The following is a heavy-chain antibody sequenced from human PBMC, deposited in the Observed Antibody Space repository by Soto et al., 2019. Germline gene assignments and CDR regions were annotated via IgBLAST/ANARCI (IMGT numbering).Heavy chain of an antibody. CDR1: GGSFSGYY. Sequence: SETLSLTCAVYGGSFSGYYWSWIRQPPGKGLEWIGEINHSGSTNYNPSLKSRVTISVDTSKNQFSLKLSSVTAADTAVYYCARRRITMIVVVTRFDPWGQGTLVTVSS. J-gene: IGHJ5*02. CDR2: INHSGST. D-gene: IGHD3-22*01. CDR3: ARRRITMIVVVTRFDP. V-gene: IGHV4-34*01.